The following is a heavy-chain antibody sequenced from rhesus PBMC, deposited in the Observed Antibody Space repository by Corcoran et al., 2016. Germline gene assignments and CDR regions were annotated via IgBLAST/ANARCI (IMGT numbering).Heavy chain of an antibody. Sequence: QVTLKESGPALVKPTQTLTLTCTFSGFSLSTSGMRVSWIRQPPGKALEWLARIDWDDAKYYSTSLKSRLTISKDTSKNQVVLTMTNMDPVDTATYYCARYDYDINSRSGYFDFWGQGVLVTVSS. CDR1: GFSLSTSGMR. CDR2: IDWDDAK. D-gene: IGHD3-40*01. J-gene: IGHJ4*01. CDR3: ARYDYDINSRSGYFDF. V-gene: IGHV2S2*01.